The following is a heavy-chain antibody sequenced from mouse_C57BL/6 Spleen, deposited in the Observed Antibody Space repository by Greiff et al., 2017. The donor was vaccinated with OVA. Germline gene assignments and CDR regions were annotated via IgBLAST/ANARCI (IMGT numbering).Heavy chain of an antibody. D-gene: IGHD2-4*01. CDR3: ARSYYDYDGWFAY. CDR1: GYSFTGYY. Sequence: EVQRVESGPELVKPGASVKISCKASGYSFTGYYMHWVKQSHGNILDWIGYIYPYNGVSSYNQKFKGKATLTVDKSSSTAYMELRSLTSEDSAVYYCARSYYDYDGWFAYWGQGTLVTVSA. CDR2: IYPYNGVS. V-gene: IGHV1-31*01. J-gene: IGHJ3*01.